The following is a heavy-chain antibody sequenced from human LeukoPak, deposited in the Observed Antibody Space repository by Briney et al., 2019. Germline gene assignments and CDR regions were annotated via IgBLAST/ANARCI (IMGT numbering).Heavy chain of an antibody. J-gene: IGHJ4*02. CDR2: IYLDDSAT. CDR1: GDSSTSYW. D-gene: IGHD3-22*01. V-gene: IGHV5-51*01. CDR3: ARRDYNEGSGYSI. Sequence: GESLKISCQGSGDSSTSYWIDWVRQVPGKGLEWMGIIYLDDSATTYSPSFQGQVSMSVDKSISTAYLQWSSLKASDTAMYYCARRDYNEGSGYSIWGQGTLVTVSS.